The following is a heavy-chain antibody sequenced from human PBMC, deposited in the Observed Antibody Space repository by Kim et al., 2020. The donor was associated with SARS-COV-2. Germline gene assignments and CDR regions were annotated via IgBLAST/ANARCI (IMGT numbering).Heavy chain of an antibody. CDR1: GFALRSFA. CDR2: ISYDAKHK. D-gene: IGHD3-3*02. J-gene: IGHJ4*02. CDR3: ARERDASLAHWDFDY. V-gene: IGHV3-30*04. Sequence: GGSLRLSCTASGFALRSFAIHWVRQTPGKGLELVAVISYDAKHKYCVESVKDRFTISRDNSKDTVYLQMNSLRTEDSAVYFCARERDASLAHWDFDYWGQGALVTVSS.